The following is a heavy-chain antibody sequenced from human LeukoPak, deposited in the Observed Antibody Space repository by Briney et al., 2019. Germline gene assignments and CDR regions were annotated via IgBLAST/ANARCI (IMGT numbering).Heavy chain of an antibody. Sequence: ASVKVSCKASGYTFTSYAMHWVRQAPGQRLEWMGWINAGNGNTKYSQKFQGRVTITRDTSASTAYMELSSLRSEDTAVYYCARDHFAYYYDSSGPPDYWGQGTLVTVSS. CDR1: GYTFTSYA. V-gene: IGHV1-3*01. J-gene: IGHJ4*02. CDR2: INAGNGNT. D-gene: IGHD3-22*01. CDR3: ARDHFAYYYDSSGPPDY.